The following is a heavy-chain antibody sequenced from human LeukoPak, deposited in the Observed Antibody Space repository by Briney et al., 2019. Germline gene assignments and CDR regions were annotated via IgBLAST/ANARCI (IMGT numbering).Heavy chain of an antibody. D-gene: IGHD1-26*01. J-gene: IGHJ4*02. Sequence: ASVKVSCKASGYTFTSCAMNWVRQAPGQGLEWMGWINTNTGNPTYAQGFTGRFVFSLDTSVSTAYLQISSLKAEDTAVYYCARDSSGSYHETFDYWGQGTLVTVSS. CDR3: ARDSSGSYHETFDY. CDR1: GYTFTSCA. V-gene: IGHV7-4-1*02. CDR2: INTNTGNP.